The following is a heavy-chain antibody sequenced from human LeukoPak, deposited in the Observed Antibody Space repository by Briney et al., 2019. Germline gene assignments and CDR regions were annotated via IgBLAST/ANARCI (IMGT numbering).Heavy chain of an antibody. Sequence: PGGSLRLSCAASGFTFSNFGMHWVRQAPGKGLEWVAVIWSDGSDKYYADSVKGRSTISRDNSKNTLYLQMNSLRAEDTAVYYCAKDLMEWEPLDAFDIWGQGTVVTVSS. CDR2: IWSDGSDK. CDR1: GFTFSNFG. J-gene: IGHJ3*02. V-gene: IGHV3-33*03. D-gene: IGHD1-26*01. CDR3: AKDLMEWEPLDAFDI.